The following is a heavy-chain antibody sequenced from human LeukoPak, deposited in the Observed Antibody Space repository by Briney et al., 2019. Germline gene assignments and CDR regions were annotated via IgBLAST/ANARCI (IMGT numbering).Heavy chain of an antibody. D-gene: IGHD3-3*01. CDR1: GFTFSSYG. V-gene: IGHV3-23*01. CDR2: ISGSGGST. Sequence: GGSLRLSCAASGFTFSSYGMSWVRQAPGKGLEWVSAISGSGGSTYYADSVKGRFTISRDNSKNTLYLQMNSLRAEDTAVYYCAKGTGDFWSGYSDYWGQGTLVTVSS. J-gene: IGHJ4*02. CDR3: AKGTGDFWSGYSDY.